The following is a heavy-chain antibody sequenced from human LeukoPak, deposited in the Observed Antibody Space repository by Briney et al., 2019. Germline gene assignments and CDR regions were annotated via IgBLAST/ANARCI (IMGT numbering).Heavy chain of an antibody. CDR1: GYNFTIYW. J-gene: IGHJ4*02. Sequence: GESLKISCKGSGYNFTIYWIGWVRQMPGKGLERMGIIYPGDSDTRYSPSFQGQVTISADKSISTAYLQWSSLKASDTAMYYCARTRLYCSGGSCYSTEGVYFDYWGQGTLVTVSS. V-gene: IGHV5-51*01. D-gene: IGHD2-15*01. CDR2: IYPGDSDT. CDR3: ARTRLYCSGGSCYSTEGVYFDY.